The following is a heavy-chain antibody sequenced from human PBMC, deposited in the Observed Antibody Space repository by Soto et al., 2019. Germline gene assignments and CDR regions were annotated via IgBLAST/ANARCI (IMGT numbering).Heavy chain of an antibody. CDR2: ISAYNGNT. CDR3: ARRQHVWVDAFDI. Sequence: ASVKVSCKASGYTFTSYGISWVRQAPGQGLEWMGWISAYNGNTNYAQKLQGRVTMTTDTSTSTAYMGLRSLGSDDTAVYYCARRQHVWVDAFDIWGQGTMVTVSS. CDR1: GYTFTSYG. V-gene: IGHV1-18*01. J-gene: IGHJ3*02. D-gene: IGHD6-6*01.